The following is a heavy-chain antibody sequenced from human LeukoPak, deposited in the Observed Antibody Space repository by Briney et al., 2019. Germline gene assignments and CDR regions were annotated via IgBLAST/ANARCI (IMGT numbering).Heavy chain of an antibody. CDR2: INPYSGDT. Sequence: ASVKVSCKASGYTFTGYHIHWVRQAPGQGLEWMGRINPYSGDTNFAQKFQGRVSRTRDTSITTAYMDLSSLTLDDTAVYFCARDQGSLTRSWYTGYWGQGTQVAVSS. J-gene: IGHJ4*02. CDR1: GYTFTGYH. V-gene: IGHV1-2*06. CDR3: ARDQGSLTRSWYTGY. D-gene: IGHD6-13*01.